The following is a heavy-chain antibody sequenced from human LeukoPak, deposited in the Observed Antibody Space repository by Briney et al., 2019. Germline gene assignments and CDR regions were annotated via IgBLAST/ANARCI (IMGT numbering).Heavy chain of an antibody. CDR3: ARWYPPQDYFDY. J-gene: IGHJ4*02. V-gene: IGHV4-34*01. D-gene: IGHD6-13*01. CDR2: INHSGSI. Sequence: SETLSLTCAVYGGSFSGYYWSWIRQPPGKGLEWIGEINHSGSINYNPSLKSRVTISVDTSKNQFSLKLSSVTAADTAVYYCARWYPPQDYFDYWGQGTLVTVSS. CDR1: GGSFSGYY.